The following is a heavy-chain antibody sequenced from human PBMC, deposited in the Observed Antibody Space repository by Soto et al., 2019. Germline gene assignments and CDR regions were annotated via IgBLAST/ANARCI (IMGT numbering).Heavy chain of an antibody. CDR1: GYTFTSYY. CDR3: ARDAVVVVAATHFNWFDP. D-gene: IGHD2-15*01. CDR2: INPSGGST. J-gene: IGHJ5*02. V-gene: IGHV1-46*01. Sequence: ASVKVSCKASGYTFTSYYMHWVRQAPGQGLEWMGIINPSGGSTSYAQKFQGRVTMTRDTSTSTVYMELSSLRSEDTAVYYCARDAVVVVAATHFNWFDPWGQGTLVIVFS.